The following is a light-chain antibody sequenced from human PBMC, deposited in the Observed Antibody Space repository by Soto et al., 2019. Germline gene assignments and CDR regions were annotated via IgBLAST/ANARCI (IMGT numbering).Light chain of an antibody. CDR1: SSDVGGYNY. CDR3: SSFTSSRAVV. CDR2: DVS. V-gene: IGLV2-14*03. J-gene: IGLJ2*01. Sequence: QSVLTQPASVSGSPGQSITISCTGTSSDVGGYNYVAWYQQHPGKAPKVMIFDVSDRPSGVSPRFSGSKSGNTASLTISGLQAEDEADYYCSSFTSSRAVVFGKGTKLTVL.